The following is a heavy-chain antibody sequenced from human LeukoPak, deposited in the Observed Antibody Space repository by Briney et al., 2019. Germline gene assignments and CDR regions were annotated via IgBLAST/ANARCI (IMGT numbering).Heavy chain of an antibody. D-gene: IGHD2-15*01. CDR2: INPNSGGT. J-gene: IGHJ4*02. CDR1: GYTFTGYY. Sequence: ASVKVSCKASGYTFTGYYMHWVRQAPGQGLEWMGWINPNSGGTNYAQKFQGRVTMTRDTSISAAYMELSRLRSDDTVVYYCARGGAGEGYCSSSSCYGYDYWGQGTLVTVSS. V-gene: IGHV1-2*02. CDR3: ARGGAGEGYCSSSSCYGYDY.